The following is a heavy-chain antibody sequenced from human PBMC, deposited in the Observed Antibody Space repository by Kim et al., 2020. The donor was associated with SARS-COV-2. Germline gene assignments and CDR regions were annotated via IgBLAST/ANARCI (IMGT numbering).Heavy chain of an antibody. J-gene: IGHJ6*02. Sequence: GSLRLSCAASGFTFSGSAIHWVRQASGKGLEWVGRIRSEVNSYATSYAASVKGRFTISRDDSKNTAFLQMNSLKTEDTAVYYCARRGDYGGMDVWGQGTTVTVSS. CDR1: GFTFSGSA. CDR2: IRSEVNSYAT. V-gene: IGHV3-73*01. CDR3: ARRGDYGGMDV.